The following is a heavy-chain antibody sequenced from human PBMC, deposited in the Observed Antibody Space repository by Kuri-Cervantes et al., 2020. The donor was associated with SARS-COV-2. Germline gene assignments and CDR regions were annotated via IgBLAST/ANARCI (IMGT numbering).Heavy chain of an antibody. Sequence: LRLSCTVSGGSISSYYWSWIRQPPGKGLEWIGYIYYSGSTNYNPSLKSRVTISVDTSKNQFSLKLSSVTAADTAVYYCARDHRGKNWNHRTFWYFDLWGRGTLVTVSS. CDR1: GGSISSYY. D-gene: IGHD1-14*01. CDR2: IYYSGST. J-gene: IGHJ2*01. V-gene: IGHV4-59*01. CDR3: ARDHRGKNWNHRTFWYFDL.